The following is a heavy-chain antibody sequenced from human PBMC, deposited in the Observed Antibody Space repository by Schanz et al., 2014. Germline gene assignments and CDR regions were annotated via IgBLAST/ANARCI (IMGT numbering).Heavy chain of an antibody. D-gene: IGHD2-8*02. V-gene: IGHV1-2*06. J-gene: IGHJ4*02. CDR3: ARGLVRYFAY. CDR2: INPNSGAT. Sequence: QVQLVQSGSELKKPGASVKVSCKASGYTFTGYYMHWVRQAPGQGLEWMGQINPNSGATIYAQNFQGRVTMTRDTSISTAYMELSRLRSDDTAVYYCARGLVRYFAYWGQGTLVIVSS. CDR1: GYTFTGYY.